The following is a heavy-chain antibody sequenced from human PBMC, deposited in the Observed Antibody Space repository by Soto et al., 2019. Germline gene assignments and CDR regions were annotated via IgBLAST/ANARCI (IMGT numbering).Heavy chain of an antibody. D-gene: IGHD6-13*01. J-gene: IGHJ5*02. CDR3: ARKMRAAGAKKNWFDP. V-gene: IGHV4-31*03. Sequence: SETLSLTCTVSDGSISSGRYYWSWIRQHPGKGLEWIGYIYYSGSTYYNPSLKSRVTISVDTSKNQFSLKLSSVTAADTAVYYCARKMRAAGAKKNWFDPWGQGTLVTVSS. CDR2: IYYSGST. CDR1: DGSISSGRYY.